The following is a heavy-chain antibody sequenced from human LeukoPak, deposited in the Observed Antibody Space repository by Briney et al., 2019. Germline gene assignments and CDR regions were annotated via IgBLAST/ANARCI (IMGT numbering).Heavy chain of an antibody. D-gene: IGHD3-10*01. CDR3: ARGSYFYGSGSFMGSDY. Sequence: ASVKVSCKASGYTFTHYAVHWVRQAPGQRLEWMGWINAGNGNTEYSQNFQDRVTITRDTSATTAYMELSSLRSEDTAVYYCARGSYFYGSGSFMGSDYWGQGTLVTVSS. CDR2: INAGNGNT. J-gene: IGHJ4*02. V-gene: IGHV1-3*01. CDR1: GYTFTHYA.